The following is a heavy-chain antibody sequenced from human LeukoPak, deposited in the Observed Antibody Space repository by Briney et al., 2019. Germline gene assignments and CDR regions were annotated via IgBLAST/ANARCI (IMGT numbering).Heavy chain of an antibody. V-gene: IGHV3-74*01. D-gene: IGHD5-18*01. Sequence: GGSLRLSCAASGFTFSSYWMHWVRQAPGKGLVWVSRINTDGSSTSYADSVKGRFTISRDNAKNTLYLQMNSLRAEDTAVYYCARENPDTAMAILDYWGQGTLVTVSS. CDR3: ARENPDTAMAILDY. CDR2: INTDGSST. CDR1: GFTFSSYW. J-gene: IGHJ4*02.